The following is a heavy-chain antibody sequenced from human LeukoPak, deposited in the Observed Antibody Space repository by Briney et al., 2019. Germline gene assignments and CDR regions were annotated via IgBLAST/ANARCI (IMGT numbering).Heavy chain of an antibody. J-gene: IGHJ4*02. Sequence: GPSVTVSYKASGYTFTKFGITWVRQAPGQGLEWMGWLSGYNGYTNDAQNLQDRVTMTTNTATSTAYMELRILRSDDAAVYYCARDLNVYGDYEGTGFDYWGQGTLVTVSS. D-gene: IGHD4-17*01. V-gene: IGHV1-18*01. CDR3: ARDLNVYGDYEGTGFDY. CDR2: LSGYNGYT. CDR1: GYTFTKFG.